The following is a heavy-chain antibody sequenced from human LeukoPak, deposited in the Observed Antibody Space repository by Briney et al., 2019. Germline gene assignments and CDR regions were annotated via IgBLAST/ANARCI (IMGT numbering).Heavy chain of an antibody. J-gene: IGHJ4*02. CDR1: GFTVSSNY. D-gene: IGHD5-12*01. CDR2: IYSGGSA. CDR3: AKDRGRYSYGSVDY. V-gene: IGHV3-53*01. Sequence: PGGSLRLSCAASGFTVSSNYMSWVRQAPGEGLEWVSVIYSGGSAYYADSVKGRFTISRDSSKNTLYLQMNSLRAEDTAVYYCAKDRGRYSYGSVDYWGQGTLVTVSS.